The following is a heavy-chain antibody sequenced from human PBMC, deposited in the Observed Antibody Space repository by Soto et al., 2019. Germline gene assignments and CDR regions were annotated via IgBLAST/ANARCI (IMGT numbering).Heavy chain of an antibody. Sequence: QVQLVQSGAEVKKPGASVKVSCKVSGYTLNEVAMHWVRQAPGKGLEWLGGFDPDEAETIYAQHFQGRVTMTEDTSTDTVYMELSSLSSEDTALYFCTTYHGDYDFDHWVQGTLVTVSS. CDR3: TTYHGDYDFDH. CDR1: GYTLNEVA. V-gene: IGHV1-24*01. D-gene: IGHD4-17*01. CDR2: FDPDEAET. J-gene: IGHJ5*02.